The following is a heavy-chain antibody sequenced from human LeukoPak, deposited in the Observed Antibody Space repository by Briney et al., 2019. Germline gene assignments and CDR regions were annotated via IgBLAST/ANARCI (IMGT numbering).Heavy chain of an antibody. CDR3: AKDGDGYYGSGSYSDY. V-gene: IGHV3-23*01. CDR2: ISGSDGTT. CDR1: GFTFSNYN. Sequence: GGSLRLSCAASGFTFSNYNMNWVRQAPGKGLEWVSAISGSDGTTYYADSVKGRFTISRDNSKYTLSLQMNSLRAEDTAVYYCAKDGDGYYGSGSYSDYWGQGTLVTVSS. D-gene: IGHD3-10*01. J-gene: IGHJ4*02.